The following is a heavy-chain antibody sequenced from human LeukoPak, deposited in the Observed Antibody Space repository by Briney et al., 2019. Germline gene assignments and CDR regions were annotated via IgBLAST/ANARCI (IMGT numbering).Heavy chain of an antibody. D-gene: IGHD2-8*02. Sequence: SETLSLTCTVSGDFISPYYWSWIRQPAGKELEWIGRIYPSGSTNYNPSLKSRLTMSIHTSKNQFSLNLTPVTAADTAVYFCARGPLSTGYFDFWGQGALVTVSS. J-gene: IGHJ4*02. CDR1: GDFISPYY. CDR3: ARGPLSTGYFDF. V-gene: IGHV4-4*07. CDR2: IYPSGST.